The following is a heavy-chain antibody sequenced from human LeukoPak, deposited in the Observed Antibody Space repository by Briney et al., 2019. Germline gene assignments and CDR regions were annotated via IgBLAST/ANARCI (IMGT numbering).Heavy chain of an antibody. Sequence: KPGGSLRLSCAASGFTFSNAWTSWVRQAPGKGLEWVGRIKGKTDGETTYYAAPVKGRFTISRDDSKNTLYLQMNSLKTEDTAVYYCTTDPKDPMVRGVIDFDYWGQGTLVTVSS. V-gene: IGHV3-15*01. CDR3: TTDPKDPMVRGVIDFDY. CDR1: GFTFSNAW. CDR2: IKGKTDGETT. J-gene: IGHJ4*02. D-gene: IGHD3-10*01.